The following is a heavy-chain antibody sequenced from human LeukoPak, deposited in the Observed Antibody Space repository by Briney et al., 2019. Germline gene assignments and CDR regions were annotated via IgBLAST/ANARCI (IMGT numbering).Heavy chain of an antibody. CDR2: INPNSGGT. V-gene: IGHV1-2*02. J-gene: IGHJ3*02. Sequence: GASVKVSCKASGYTFTAYYMYWVRQAPGQGLEWMGWINPNSGGTNYAQKFQGRVTMTRDTSISTAYMELSRLRSDDTALYYCTKDLNDGYIYGGGGAFDIWGQGTMVTVSS. D-gene: IGHD5-18*01. CDR3: TKDLNDGYIYGGGGAFDI. CDR1: GYTFTAYY.